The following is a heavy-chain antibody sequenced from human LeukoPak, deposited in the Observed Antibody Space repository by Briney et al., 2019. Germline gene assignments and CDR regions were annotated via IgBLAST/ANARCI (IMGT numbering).Heavy chain of an antibody. D-gene: IGHD4-11*01. CDR3: ARDTRYYSTYPSYYYYGMDV. Sequence: GGSLRLSCAASGFTFSDYYMNWIRQAPGKGLEWISYITISGSYTSYADSVTGRFTISRDNAKNSLYLQMNSLRAEDTAVYCCARDTRYYSTYPSYYYYGMDVRGQGTTVTVSS. J-gene: IGHJ6*02. CDR2: ITISGSYT. CDR1: GFTFSDYY. V-gene: IGHV3-11*06.